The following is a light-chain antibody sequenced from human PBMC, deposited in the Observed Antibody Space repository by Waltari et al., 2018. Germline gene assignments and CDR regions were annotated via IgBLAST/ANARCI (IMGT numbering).Light chain of an antibody. CDR2: ETE. CDR1: TSHIGNNY. CDR3: GTWDNNLSALV. V-gene: IGLV1-51*02. Sequence: QSVLTQPPSVSAAPGQKVTISCSGSTSHIGNNYVSWYQQLPGAAPKVFIYETEKRPSGIPDRFSGSKSGTSASLGITGLQTGDEAAYYCGTWDNNLSALVFGTGTKLTVL. J-gene: IGLJ2*01.